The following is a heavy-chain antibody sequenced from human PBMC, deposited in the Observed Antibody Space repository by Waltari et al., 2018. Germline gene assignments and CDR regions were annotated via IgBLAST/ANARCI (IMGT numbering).Heavy chain of an antibody. CDR2: ISSSGSTI. CDR1: GFTFSRYE. Sequence: EVQLVESGGGLVQPGGSLRLSCAASGFTFSRYEMNWVRQATGKRLEWVSYISSSGSTIYYADSVKGRFTSSRDNAKNSLYLQMNSLRAEDTAVYYCARLFGYYDFWSGFHRGDYYYGMDVWGQGTTVTVSS. D-gene: IGHD3-3*01. V-gene: IGHV3-48*03. CDR3: ARLFGYYDFWSGFHRGDYYYGMDV. J-gene: IGHJ6*02.